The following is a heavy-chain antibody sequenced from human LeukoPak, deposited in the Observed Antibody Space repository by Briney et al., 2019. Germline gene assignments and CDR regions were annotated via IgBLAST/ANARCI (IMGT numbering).Heavy chain of an antibody. CDR1: GGSISSGDYY. D-gene: IGHD2-2*01. V-gene: IGHV4-30-4*08. Sequence: SETLSLTCTVSGGSISSGDYYWSWIRQPPGKGLEWIGYIYYSGSTYYNPSLKSRVTISVDTSKNQFSLKLSSVTAADMAVYYCAREAVGSVVPAASPLDYWGQGTLVTVSS. CDR3: AREAVGSVVPAASPLDY. CDR2: IYYSGST. J-gene: IGHJ4*02.